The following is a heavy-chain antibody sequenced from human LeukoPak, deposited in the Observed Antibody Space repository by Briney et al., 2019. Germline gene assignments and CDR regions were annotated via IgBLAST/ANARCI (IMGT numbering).Heavy chain of an antibody. V-gene: IGHV3-66*01. J-gene: IGHJ6*02. CDR2: IYSGGST. Sequence: GGSLRLSCAASGFTVSSNYMSWVRQAPGKGLEWVSVIYSGGSTYYADSVKGRFTISRDNSKNTLYLQMNSLRAEDTAAYYCARGAYGDYYYGMDVWGQGTTVTVSS. D-gene: IGHD4-17*01. CDR3: ARGAYGDYYYGMDV. CDR1: GFTVSSNY.